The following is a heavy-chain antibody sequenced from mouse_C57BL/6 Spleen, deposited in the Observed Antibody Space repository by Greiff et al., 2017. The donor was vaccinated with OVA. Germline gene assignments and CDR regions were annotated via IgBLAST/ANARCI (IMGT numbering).Heavy chain of an antibody. CDR3: AREGLGYFDD. CDR1: GYAFSSSW. D-gene: IGHD4-1*01. J-gene: IGHJ2*01. CDR2: IHPGDGDT. Sequence: QVQLQQSGPELVKPGASVKISCKASGYAFSSSWMNWVKQRPGKGLEWIGRIHPGDGDTNYNGKFKGKATLTADKSSSTAYMQLSSLTSEDSAVYFCAREGLGYFDDWGQGTTLTVSS. V-gene: IGHV1-82*01.